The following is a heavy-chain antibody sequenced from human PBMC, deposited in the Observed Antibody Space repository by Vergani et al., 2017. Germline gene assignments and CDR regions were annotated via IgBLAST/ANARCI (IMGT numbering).Heavy chain of an antibody. CDR3: ARSSPYCTSGSCPAI. CDR2: IHTGGST. V-gene: IGHV4-61*02. Sequence: QVKLQESGPGLLKPSQTLSLTCTVSGESIRSGSHYWSWIRQPAGKGPEWIGHIHTGGSTDLNHSFKSRFSISVDTSKSQFSLKLNSVTVADTAVYYCARSSPYCTSGSCPAIWGQGTLVTVSS. J-gene: IGHJ4*02. D-gene: IGHD2-15*01. CDR1: GESIRSGSHY.